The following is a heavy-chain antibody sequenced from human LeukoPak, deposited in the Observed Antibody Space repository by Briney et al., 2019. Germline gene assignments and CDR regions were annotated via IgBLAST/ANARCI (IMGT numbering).Heavy chain of an antibody. J-gene: IGHJ3*02. Sequence: GGSLRLSCAASGFTLSDYYMSWIRQAPGKGLEGVSYISSSGSTIYYADSVKGRFTISRDNAKNSLYLQMNSLRAEDTAVYYCAREYCSSTSCYPFGAFDIWGQGTMVTVSS. CDR3: AREYCSSTSCYPFGAFDI. CDR2: ISSSGSTI. V-gene: IGHV3-11*04. CDR1: GFTLSDYY. D-gene: IGHD2-2*01.